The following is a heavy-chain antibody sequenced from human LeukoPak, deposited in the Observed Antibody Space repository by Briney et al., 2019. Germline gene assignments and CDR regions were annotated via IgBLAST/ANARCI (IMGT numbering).Heavy chain of an antibody. CDR2: ITGDGET. CDR1: GFTFDDYV. Sequence: GGSLRLFCVASGFTFDDYVMHWVRQGPGKSLEWVSAITGDGETYYSDSLKGRFIISRDNPKNTLYLQLNNLTTEDTAFYYCAKRQWFIQDWFDLWGQGALVSVSS. J-gene: IGHJ5*02. V-gene: IGHV3-43*02. CDR3: AKRQWFIQDWFDL. D-gene: IGHD3-22*01.